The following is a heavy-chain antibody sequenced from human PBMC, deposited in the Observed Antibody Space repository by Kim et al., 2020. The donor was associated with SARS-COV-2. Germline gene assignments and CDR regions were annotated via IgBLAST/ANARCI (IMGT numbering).Heavy chain of an antibody. V-gene: IGHV4-39*01. CDR2: IYYSGST. CDR1: GGSISSSSYY. D-gene: IGHD4-17*01. J-gene: IGHJ5*02. CDR3: ARQAYATWFDP. Sequence: SETLSRTCTVSGGSISSSSYYWGWIRQPPGKGLEWIGSIYYSGSTYYNPSLKSRVNISVDTSKNQFALKLSSVTAADTAVYYCARQAYATWFDPWGQGTLVTVSS.